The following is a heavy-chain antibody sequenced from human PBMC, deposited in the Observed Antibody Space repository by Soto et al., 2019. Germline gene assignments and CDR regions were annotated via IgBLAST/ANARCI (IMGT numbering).Heavy chain of an antibody. D-gene: IGHD5-12*01. V-gene: IGHV1-46*01. CDR2: INPSGGST. CDR1: GYTFTSYY. Sequence: GASVKVSCKASGYTFTSYYMHWVRQAPGQGLEWMGIINPSGGSTNYAQKFQGRVTMTRDTSTSTVYMELSSLRSEDTAVYYCAGGSKGYKPAADYGMDVWGQGTMVTVS. J-gene: IGHJ6*02. CDR3: AGGSKGYKPAADYGMDV.